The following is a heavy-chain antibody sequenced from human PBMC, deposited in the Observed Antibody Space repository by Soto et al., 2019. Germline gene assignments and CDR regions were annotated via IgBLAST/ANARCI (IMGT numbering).Heavy chain of an antibody. V-gene: IGHV1-69*06. CDR3: ARGDYDSSGYYHNYYYGMDV. Sequence: QVQMVQSGAEVKKPGSSVKVSCKASGGTFSSYAISWVRQAPGQGLEWMGGIIPIFGTANYAQKFQGRVTITADKSTSTAYMELSSLRSEDTAVYYCARGDYDSSGYYHNYYYGMDVWGQGTTVTVSS. J-gene: IGHJ6*02. CDR2: IIPIFGTA. CDR1: GGTFSSYA. D-gene: IGHD3-22*01.